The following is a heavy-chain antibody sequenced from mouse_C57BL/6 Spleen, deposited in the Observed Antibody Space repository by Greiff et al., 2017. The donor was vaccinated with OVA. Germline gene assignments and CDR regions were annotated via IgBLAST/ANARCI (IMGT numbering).Heavy chain of an antibody. D-gene: IGHD4-1*01. J-gene: IGHJ4*01. CDR3: ARLGRNAMDY. V-gene: IGHV7-3*01. Sequence: EVKLVESGGGLVQPGGSLSLSCAASGFTFTDYYMSWVRQPPGQALEWLGFIRNKANGYTTEYSASVKGRFTISRDNSQSILYLQMNALRAEDSATYYCARLGRNAMDYWGQGTSVTVSS. CDR2: IRNKANGYTT. CDR1: GFTFTDYY.